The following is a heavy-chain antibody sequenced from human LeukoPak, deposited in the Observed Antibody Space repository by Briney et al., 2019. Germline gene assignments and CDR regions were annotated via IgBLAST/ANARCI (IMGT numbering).Heavy chain of an antibody. J-gene: IGHJ5*02. CDR3: ARSNSGSYGWFDP. V-gene: IGHV4-4*07. D-gene: IGHD1-26*01. CDR2: ISTSGGT. Sequence: PSETLSLTCTVSGDSMNGYWGWVRRPAGKGLEWIGRISTSGGTDYNPALKSRITMSVDTSKNQFSLKLRSMTAADTAVYYCARSNSGSYGWFDPWGQGTLVTVSS. CDR1: GDSMNGY.